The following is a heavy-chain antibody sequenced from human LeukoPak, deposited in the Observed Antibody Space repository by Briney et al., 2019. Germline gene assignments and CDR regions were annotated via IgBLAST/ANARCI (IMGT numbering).Heavy chain of an antibody. CDR3: ARVSFLERSHPFDY. CDR2: ISYDGSNK. Sequence: GGSLRLSCAASGFTFSSYAMHWVRQAPGKGLEWVAVISYDGSNKYYADSVKGRFTISRDNSKNTLYLQMNSLRAEDTAVYYCARVSFLERSHPFDYWGQGTLVTVSS. CDR1: GFTFSSYA. V-gene: IGHV3-30-3*01. D-gene: IGHD3-3*01. J-gene: IGHJ4*02.